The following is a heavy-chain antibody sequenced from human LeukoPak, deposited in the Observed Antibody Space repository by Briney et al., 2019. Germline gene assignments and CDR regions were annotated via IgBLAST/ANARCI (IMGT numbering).Heavy chain of an antibody. J-gene: IGHJ4*02. Sequence: PSETLSLTCTVSGGSISSSSYYWGWIRQPPGKGLEWIGSIYYSGSTYYNPSLKSRVTISVDTSKNQFSLKLSSVTAADTAVYYCARHLSIVVVPAAYFDYWGQGTLVTVSS. CDR3: ARHLSIVVVPAAYFDY. CDR2: IYYSGST. CDR1: GGSISSSSYY. V-gene: IGHV4-39*01. D-gene: IGHD2-2*01.